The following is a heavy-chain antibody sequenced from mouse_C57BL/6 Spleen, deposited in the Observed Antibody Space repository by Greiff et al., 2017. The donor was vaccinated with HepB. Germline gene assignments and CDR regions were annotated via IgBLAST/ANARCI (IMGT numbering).Heavy chain of an antibody. CDR2: INPNNGGT. V-gene: IGHV1-18*01. CDR3: ARAVSIRLYFDV. D-gene: IGHD2-10*02. Sequence: VQLQQSGPELVKPGASVKIPCKASGYTFTDYNMAWVKQSHGKSLEWIGDINPNNGGTIYNQKFTGKATLTVDKSSSTAYMDLRRLTSEDTAVYYCARAVSIRLYFDVWSTGTTVTVSS. CDR1: GYTFTDYN. J-gene: IGHJ1*03.